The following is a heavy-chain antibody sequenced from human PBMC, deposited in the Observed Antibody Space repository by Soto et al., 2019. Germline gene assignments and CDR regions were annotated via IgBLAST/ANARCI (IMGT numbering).Heavy chain of an antibody. D-gene: IGHD3-22*01. Sequence: GGSLRLSCAASGFTFSSYGMHWVRQAPGKGLEWVAVIWYDGSNKYYADSVKGRFTISRDNSKNTLHLQMNSLRAEDTAVYYCARSYYYDSSGYYRSFFQHWGQGTLVTVSS. J-gene: IGHJ1*01. V-gene: IGHV3-33*01. CDR3: ARSYYYDSSGYYRSFFQH. CDR1: GFTFSSYG. CDR2: IWYDGSNK.